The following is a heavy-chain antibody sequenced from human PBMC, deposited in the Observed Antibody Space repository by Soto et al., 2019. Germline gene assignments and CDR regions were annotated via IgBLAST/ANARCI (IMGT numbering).Heavy chain of an antibody. CDR3: AADPSSGSYVHLDY. CDR1: GFTFTSSA. J-gene: IGHJ4*02. V-gene: IGHV1-58*01. Sequence: SVQVSSKASGFTFTSSAVQWVRQARGQRLEWIGWIVVGSGNTNYAQKFQERVTITRDMSTSTAYMELSSLRSEDTAVYYCAADPSSGSYVHLDYWGQGTLVNVAS. CDR2: IVVGSGNT. D-gene: IGHD1-26*01.